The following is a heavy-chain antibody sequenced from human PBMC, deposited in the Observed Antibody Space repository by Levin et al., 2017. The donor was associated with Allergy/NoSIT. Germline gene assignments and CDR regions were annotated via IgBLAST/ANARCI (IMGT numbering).Heavy chain of an antibody. CDR1: GFTFNTYA. J-gene: IGHJ4*02. V-gene: IGHV3-23*01. CDR2: ITNSGDNA. D-gene: IGHD2-15*01. Sequence: PGGSLRLSCAASGFTFNTYAMTWVRQTPGKGLEYVSVITNSGDNAVYADSVKGRFTMSRDNSRNTLYLQIDSLRAEDTALYYCAKATRQYCTGATCYPLDHWGQGALVTVSS. CDR3: AKATRQYCTGATCYPLDH.